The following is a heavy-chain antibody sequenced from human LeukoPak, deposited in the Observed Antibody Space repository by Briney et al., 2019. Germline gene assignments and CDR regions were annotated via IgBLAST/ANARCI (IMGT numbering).Heavy chain of an antibody. J-gene: IGHJ4*02. D-gene: IGHD3-10*01. CDR2: ISGSGGRT. CDR3: ALSPAMVRGVQLYYFDF. V-gene: IGHV3-23*01. CDR1: GFTISNYA. Sequence: GGSLRLSCAASGFTISNYAMSWVRQAPGKGLEWVSAISGSGGRTYYADSVKGRFTISRDSSKNTLSLQMNSLRAEDTAVYYCALSPAMVRGVQLYYFDFWGQGTLVTVSS.